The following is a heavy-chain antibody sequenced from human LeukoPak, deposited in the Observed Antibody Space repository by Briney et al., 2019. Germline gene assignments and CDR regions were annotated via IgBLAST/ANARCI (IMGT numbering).Heavy chain of an antibody. Sequence: GASVKVSCKASGYIFSTYGISWVRQAPGQGLEWMGCISGYNGNTNYAQKLQGRVTMTTDTSTSTAYMEVRSLRSDDTAVYYCARGLRYGDYLAPLDYWGQGTLVTVSS. V-gene: IGHV1-18*01. CDR1: GYIFSTYG. CDR2: ISGYNGNT. D-gene: IGHD4-17*01. J-gene: IGHJ4*02. CDR3: ARGLRYGDYLAPLDY.